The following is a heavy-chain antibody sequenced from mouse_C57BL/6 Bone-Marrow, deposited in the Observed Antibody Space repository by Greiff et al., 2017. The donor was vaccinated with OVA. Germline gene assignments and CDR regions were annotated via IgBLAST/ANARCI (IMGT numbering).Heavy chain of an antibody. CDR1: GFTFSDYG. CDR3: ARLGYYGSSFAY. D-gene: IGHD1-1*01. V-gene: IGHV5-15*01. CDR2: ISTLEYSI. Sequence: EVKLVESGGGLVQPGGSLKLSCEASGFTFSDYGMAWVRQAPRQGPEWVAFISTLEYSIYYADNVTGRFTISRENARNTRYLEMISLRSEDTAMYYCARLGYYGSSFAYWGQGTLVTVSA. J-gene: IGHJ3*01.